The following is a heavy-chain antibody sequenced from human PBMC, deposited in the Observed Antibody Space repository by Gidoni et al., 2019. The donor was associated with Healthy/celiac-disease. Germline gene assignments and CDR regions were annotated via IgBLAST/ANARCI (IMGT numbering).Heavy chain of an antibody. CDR2: ISGSGGST. D-gene: IGHD3-10*01. Sequence: EVQLLESGGGWVQAGGSLRLSCAASGFTFSSYAMSWVRHAPGKGLEWVSAISGSGGSTYYADSVTGRFTISRDNSKNTLYLQMNSLRAEDTAVYYCAREEWFGGAYGMDVWGQGTTVTVSS. CDR1: GFTFSSYA. CDR3: AREEWFGGAYGMDV. J-gene: IGHJ6*02. V-gene: IGHV3-23*01.